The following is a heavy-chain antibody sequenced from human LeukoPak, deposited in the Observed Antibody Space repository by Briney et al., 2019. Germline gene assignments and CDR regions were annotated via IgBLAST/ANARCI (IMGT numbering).Heavy chain of an antibody. CDR3: ARGDFGETHTALDV. CDR2: VNTNSATT. J-gene: IGHJ3*01. V-gene: IGHV1-8*03. D-gene: IGHD4-17*01. CDR1: VDTFTDYD. Sequence: GASVKVSCKTSVDTFTDYDVDCVRQAPGQGLEWMWCVNTNSATTNYAHRLRGRVTFTIDTSLRIAYMALSSLTSEDAAVYFCARGDFGETHTALDVWGQGTLVPVSS.